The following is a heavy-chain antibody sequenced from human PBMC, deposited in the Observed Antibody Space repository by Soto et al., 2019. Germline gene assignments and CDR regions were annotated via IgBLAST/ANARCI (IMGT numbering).Heavy chain of an antibody. Sequence: SETLSVTCTVSGDSISRNNNYWSWIRQPPGEGLEWIGFISYSGTTSYSPSLKSRVAISLDTSKNQFSLSLSSVTAADTAVYYCARGRGYSYGLDPWGQGTLVTVS. J-gene: IGHJ5*02. CDR1: GDSISRNNNY. CDR3: ARGRGYSYGLDP. V-gene: IGHV4-30-4*01. D-gene: IGHD5-18*01. CDR2: ISYSGTT.